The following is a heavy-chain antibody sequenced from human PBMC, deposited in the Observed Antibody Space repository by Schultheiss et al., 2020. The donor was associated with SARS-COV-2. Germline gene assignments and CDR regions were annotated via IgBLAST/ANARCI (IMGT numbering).Heavy chain of an antibody. CDR1: GFTFGDYA. CDR3: AKDLWVHDYGDY. V-gene: IGHV3-21*05. CDR2: ISSSSSYI. D-gene: IGHD5-18*01. J-gene: IGHJ4*02. Sequence: GGSLRLSCTASGFTFGDYAMNWVRQAPGKGLEWVSYISSSSSYIYYADSVKGRFTISRDNAKNSLYLQMNSLRAEDTAVYYCAKDLWVHDYGDYWGQGTLVTVSS.